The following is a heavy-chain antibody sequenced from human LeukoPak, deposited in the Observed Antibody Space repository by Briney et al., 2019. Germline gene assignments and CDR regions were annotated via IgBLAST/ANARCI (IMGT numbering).Heavy chain of an antibody. J-gene: IGHJ4*02. V-gene: IGHV4-4*02. D-gene: IGHD3-10*01. CDR1: GFTFSSYSM. CDR2: IYHSGST. Sequence: GSLRLSCAASGFTFSSYSMNWVRQPPGKGLEWIGEIYHSGSTNYNPSLKSRVTILVDKSKNQFSLKLSSVTAADTAVYYCATRNIAGSYLRYWGQGTLVTVSS. CDR3: ATRNIAGSYLRY.